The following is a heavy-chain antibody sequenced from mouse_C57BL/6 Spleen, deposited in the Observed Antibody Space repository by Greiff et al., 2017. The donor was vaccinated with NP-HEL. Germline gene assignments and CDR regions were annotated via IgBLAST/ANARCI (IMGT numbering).Heavy chain of an antibody. V-gene: IGHV1-26*01. CDR1: GYTFTDYY. J-gene: IGHJ4*01. D-gene: IGHD6-5*01. CDR3: ARAMPNYYAMDY. Sequence: VQLQQSGPELVKPGASVKISCKASGYTFTDYYMNWVKQSHGKSLEWIGDINPNNGGTSYNQKFKGKATLTVDKSSSTAYMELRSLTSEDSAVYYCARAMPNYYAMDYWGQGTSVTVSS. CDR2: INPNNGGT.